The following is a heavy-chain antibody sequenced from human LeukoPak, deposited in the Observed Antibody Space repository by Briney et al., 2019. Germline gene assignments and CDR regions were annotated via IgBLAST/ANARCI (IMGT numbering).Heavy chain of an antibody. Sequence: SETLSLTCAVYGGSFSGYYWSWIRQPPGKGLEWIGEINHSGSTNYNPSLKSRVTISVDTPKNQFSLKLSSVTAADTAVYYCARLPPSIAAAGTEGKIDYWGQGTLVTVSS. D-gene: IGHD6-13*01. CDR1: GGSFSGYY. CDR2: INHSGST. V-gene: IGHV4-34*01. J-gene: IGHJ4*02. CDR3: ARLPPSIAAAGTEGKIDY.